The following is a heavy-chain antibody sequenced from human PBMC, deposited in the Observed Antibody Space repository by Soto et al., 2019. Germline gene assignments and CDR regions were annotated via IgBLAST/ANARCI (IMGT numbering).Heavy chain of an antibody. Sequence: QVQLQESGPGLVKPSETLSLTCTVSGGSISSYYWSWIRQPPGKGLEWIGYIYDSGSTNYNPSLKSRVTISVDTSKNQCSLKLSSVTAADTAVYYCARQGGYSYARSWFDPWGQGTLVTVSS. CDR3: ARQGGYSYARSWFDP. V-gene: IGHV4-59*08. CDR2: IYDSGST. J-gene: IGHJ5*02. CDR1: GGSISSYY. D-gene: IGHD5-18*01.